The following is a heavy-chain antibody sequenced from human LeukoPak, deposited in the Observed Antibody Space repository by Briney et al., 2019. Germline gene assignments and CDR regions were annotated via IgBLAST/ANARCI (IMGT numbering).Heavy chain of an antibody. V-gene: IGHV3-21*01. CDR3: ARGRSGWSPPIDY. CDR1: GFTFSSYS. CDR2: ISSSSSYI. Sequence: GGSLRLSCAASGFTFSSYSMNWVRQAPGKGLEWVSSISSSSSYINYADSVKGRFTISRDNAKNSLYLQMNSLRAEDTAVYYCARGRSGWSPPIDYWGQGTLVTVSS. D-gene: IGHD6-19*01. J-gene: IGHJ4*02.